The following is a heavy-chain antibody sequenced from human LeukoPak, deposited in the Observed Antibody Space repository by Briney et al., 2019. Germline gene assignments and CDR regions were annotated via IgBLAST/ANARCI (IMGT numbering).Heavy chain of an antibody. V-gene: IGHV3-64*01. CDR1: GFTFSSYA. D-gene: IGHD3-22*01. CDR3: ARGGYYVY. J-gene: IGHJ4*02. Sequence: QSGGSLRLSCAASGFTFSSYAMHWVRQAPGKGLEYVSAISSNGGSTYYANSVKGRFTISRDNSKNTLYLQMGSLRAEDMAVYYCARGGYYVYWGQGTLVTVSS. CDR2: ISSNGGST.